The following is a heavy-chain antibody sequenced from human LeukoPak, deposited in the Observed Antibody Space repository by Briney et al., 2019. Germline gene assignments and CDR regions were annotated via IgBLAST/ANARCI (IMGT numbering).Heavy chain of an antibody. V-gene: IGHV3-74*01. Sequence: PGGSLRLSCAASGFTFSTYWMHWVRQAPGEGLLWLSQINSDAGRTRYADSVKGRLTISRDNAKNTVYLQMNSLRAEDTAMYYCARGRNGFFDYWGHGTLVTVSS. J-gene: IGHJ4*01. CDR2: INSDAGRT. CDR1: GFTFSTYW. CDR3: ARGRNGFFDY. D-gene: IGHD5-24*01.